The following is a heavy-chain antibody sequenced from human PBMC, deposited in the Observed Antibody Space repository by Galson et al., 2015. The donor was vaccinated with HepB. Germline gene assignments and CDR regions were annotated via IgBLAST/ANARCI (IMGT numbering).Heavy chain of an antibody. J-gene: IGHJ4*02. V-gene: IGHV3-23*01. D-gene: IGHD3-3*01. CDR1: GFTFSSYA. CDR2: ISGSGGST. CDR3: AKAAYYDFWSGYFDY. Sequence: SLRLSCAASGFTFSSYAMSWVRQALGKGLEWVSAISGSGGSTYYADSVKGRFTISRDNSKNTLYLQMNSLRAEDTAVYYCAKAAYYDFWSGYFDYWGQGTLVTVSS.